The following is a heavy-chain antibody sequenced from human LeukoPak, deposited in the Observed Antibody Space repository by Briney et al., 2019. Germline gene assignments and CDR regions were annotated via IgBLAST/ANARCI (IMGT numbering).Heavy chain of an antibody. Sequence: PSETLSLTCAVYGGAFGGFYRSWIRQPPVKGLEWIGEINHSGSTNYNPSLKSRVTISVDTSKNQFSLKLSSVTAADTAVYYCARGPISGEAHMDVWGKGTTVTVSS. J-gene: IGHJ6*03. CDR1: GGAFGGFY. D-gene: IGHD4-17*01. V-gene: IGHV4-34*01. CDR2: INHSGST. CDR3: ARGPISGEAHMDV.